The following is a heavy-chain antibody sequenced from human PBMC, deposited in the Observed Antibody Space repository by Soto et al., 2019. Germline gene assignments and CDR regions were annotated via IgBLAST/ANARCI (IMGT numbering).Heavy chain of an antibody. V-gene: IGHV3-7*01. J-gene: IGHJ6*02. CDR3: ARIASSGRGWDV. Sequence: EVQLVESEGGLVQPEGSLTLSCVDSGFTFSSYWMSWVRQAPVKGLEWVGNIKQDGSEENYVDSVKGRFTISRDNAKNSMYLQMNSLRAEDTAVYYCARIASSGRGWDVWGQGTTVVVSS. D-gene: IGHD3-10*01. CDR1: GFTFSSYW. CDR2: IKQDGSEE.